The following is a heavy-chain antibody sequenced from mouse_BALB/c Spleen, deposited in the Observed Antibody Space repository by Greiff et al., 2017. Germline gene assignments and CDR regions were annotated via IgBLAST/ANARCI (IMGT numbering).Heavy chain of an antibody. V-gene: IGHV1-54*01. CDR1: GYAFTNYL. CDR2: INPGSGAT. D-gene: IGHD1-2*01. Sequence: VQLQQSGAELVRPGTSVTVSCKASGYAFTNYLIEWVKQRPGQGLEWIGVINPGSGATSYNQKFKGKATFTVDTSSSTAYMQFISRTSEDSAVYYCARGDYGLYAMDYWGQGTSVTVSS. J-gene: IGHJ4*01. CDR3: ARGDYGLYAMDY.